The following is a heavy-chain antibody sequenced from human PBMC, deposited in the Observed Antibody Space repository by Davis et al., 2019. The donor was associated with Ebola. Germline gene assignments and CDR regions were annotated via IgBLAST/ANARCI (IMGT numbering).Heavy chain of an antibody. CDR2: INPNHDDG. Sequence: ASVKVSCKASGYTFSAYWLHWVRQAPGQGLEWMGIINPNHDDGSYAQSFEGRLSITRDMPANTVYMELRSLRSEDTAIYYCARAPGCGGDRCDGRNWFDAWGQGTLVTVSS. CDR1: GYTFSAYW. CDR3: ARAPGCGGDRCDGRNWFDA. J-gene: IGHJ5*02. D-gene: IGHD2-21*01. V-gene: IGHV1-46*01.